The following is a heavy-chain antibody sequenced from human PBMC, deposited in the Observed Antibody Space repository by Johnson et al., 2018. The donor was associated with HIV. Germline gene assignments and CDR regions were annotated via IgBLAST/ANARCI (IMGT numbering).Heavy chain of an antibody. CDR1: GFTFSSYW. J-gene: IGHJ3*02. CDR2: IKQDGSEK. D-gene: IGHD3-22*01. Sequence: VQLVESGGGLVQPGGSLRLSCAASGFTFSSYWMRWVRQAPGKGLEWVANIKQDGSEKYSVDSVKGRFTISRDNAKNSLFLQMNSLTAEDTAVYYCASGDYDNKDGFDIWGQGTMVTVSS. CDR3: ASGDYDNKDGFDI. V-gene: IGHV3-7*01.